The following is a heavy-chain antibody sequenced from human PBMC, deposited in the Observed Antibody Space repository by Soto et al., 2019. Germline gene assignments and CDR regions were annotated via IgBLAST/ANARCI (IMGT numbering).Heavy chain of an antibody. D-gene: IGHD3-3*01. CDR3: ARDQGITTFGVYSMYYYGMDV. CDR2: ISTDNGNT. V-gene: IGHV1-18*01. Sequence: QVQLVQSGAEVKKPGASVKVSCKASGYTFTSSGIIWVRQAPGQGLERMGWISTDNGNTNYAQHLQGRVSMTTDTSTSTAYMDLRSLRSDDTAVYYCARDQGITTFGVYSMYYYGMDVWGQGTTVTVSS. CDR1: GYTFTSSG. J-gene: IGHJ6*02.